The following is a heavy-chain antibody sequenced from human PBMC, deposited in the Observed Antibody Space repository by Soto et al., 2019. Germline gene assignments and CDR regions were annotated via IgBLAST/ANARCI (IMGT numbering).Heavy chain of an antibody. V-gene: IGHV4-39*01. CDR1: EASITSGSYF. J-gene: IGHJ4*02. CDR3: AMTPVTYPDYFDF. CDR2: IYYNRST. Sequence: LEPMSDTCTIAEASITSGSYFWGIVRQPPGLGLEWIGTIYYNRSTYYSTSLKSRVAISVDTSKNLFSLSLRSVTAADTAMYYCAMTPVTYPDYFDFWGQGALVNVSS. D-gene: IGHD4-17*01.